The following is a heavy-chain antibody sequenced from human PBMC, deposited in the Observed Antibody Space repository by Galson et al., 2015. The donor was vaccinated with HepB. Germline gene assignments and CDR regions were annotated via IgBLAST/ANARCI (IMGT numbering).Heavy chain of an antibody. Sequence: SETLSLTCTVSGGSISSSSYYWGWIRQPPGKGLEWIGSIYYSGSTYYNPSLKSRVTISVDTSKNQFSLKLSSVTAADTAVYYCASMEYSSSWYENWYFDLWGRGALVTVSS. V-gene: IGHV4-39*07. D-gene: IGHD6-13*01. CDR1: GGSISSSSYY. CDR2: IYYSGST. J-gene: IGHJ2*01. CDR3: ASMEYSSSWYENWYFDL.